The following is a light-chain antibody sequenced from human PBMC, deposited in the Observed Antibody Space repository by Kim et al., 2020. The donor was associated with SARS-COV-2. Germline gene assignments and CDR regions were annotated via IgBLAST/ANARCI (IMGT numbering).Light chain of an antibody. CDR1: SSSSRADYV. CDR2: GES. Sequence: KVTVSSTRSSSSSRADYVVHRYQQLPGTDPKLLSYGESNRPSGVPDRFSGSKSGSSAALTITGLQAENEADYYCQSYDNSLSDYVLGTGTKVTVL. J-gene: IGLJ1*01. V-gene: IGLV1-40*01. CDR3: QSYDNSLSDYV.